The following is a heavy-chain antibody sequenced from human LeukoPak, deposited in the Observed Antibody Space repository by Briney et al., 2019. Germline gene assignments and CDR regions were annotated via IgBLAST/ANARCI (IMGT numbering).Heavy chain of an antibody. J-gene: IGHJ6*02. V-gene: IGHV3-33*03. CDR2: IWSDGYTK. CDR1: GFAFSNYG. CDR3: AKDIGSGIAAADYYYYGMDV. D-gene: IGHD6-13*01. Sequence: PGGSLRLSCAASGFAFSNYGIHWVRQTPGKGLEWVAAIWSDGYTKYYAEAVKGRFTISRDNSKNTLDLQVDSLRAEDTALYYCAKDIGSGIAAADYYYYGMDVWGQGTTVTVSS.